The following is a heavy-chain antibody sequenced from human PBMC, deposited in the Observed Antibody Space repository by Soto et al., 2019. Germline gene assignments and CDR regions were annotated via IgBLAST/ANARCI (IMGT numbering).Heavy chain of an antibody. D-gene: IGHD3-22*01. CDR1: GGTFSSYT. V-gene: IGHV1-69*02. CDR2: IIPILGIA. Sequence: GASVKVSCKASGGTFSSYTISWVRQAPGQGLEWMGRIIPILGIANYAQKFQGRVTITADKSTSTAYMELSSLRSEDTAVYYCARAYYYDSSGYYGGFDPWGQGTLVTVSS. CDR3: ARAYYYDSSGYYGGFDP. J-gene: IGHJ5*02.